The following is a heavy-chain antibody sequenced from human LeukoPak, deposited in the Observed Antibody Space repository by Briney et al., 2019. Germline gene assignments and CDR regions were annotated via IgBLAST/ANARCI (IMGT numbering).Heavy chain of an antibody. CDR1: GFTFSSNG. CDR2: ISSSGSTI. D-gene: IGHD2-15*01. CDR3: ARGYSRAAFDI. J-gene: IGHJ3*02. V-gene: IGHV3-48*03. Sequence: GGSLRLSCAASGFTFSSNGMSWIRQAPGKGLEWVSYISSSGSTIYYADSVKGRFTISRDNAKNSLYLQMNSLRAEDTALYYCARGYSRAAFDIWGQGTVVAVSS.